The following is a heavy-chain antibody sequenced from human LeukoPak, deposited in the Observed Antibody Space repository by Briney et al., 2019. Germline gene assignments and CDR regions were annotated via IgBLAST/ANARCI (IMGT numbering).Heavy chain of an antibody. Sequence: SETLSLTCTVSGGSISGYYWSWIRQPPGKGLEWIGYIYYSGSTNYNPSLKSRVTISVDTSKNQFSLKLSSVTAADTAVYYCARASAHYDFWSGYYGLFYFDYWGQGTLVTVSS. CDR3: ARASAHYDFWSGYYGLFYFDY. J-gene: IGHJ4*02. CDR1: GGSISGYY. V-gene: IGHV4-59*01. D-gene: IGHD3-3*01. CDR2: IYYSGST.